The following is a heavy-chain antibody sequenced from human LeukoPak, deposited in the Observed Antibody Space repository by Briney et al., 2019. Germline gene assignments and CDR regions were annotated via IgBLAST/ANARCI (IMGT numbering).Heavy chain of an antibody. CDR2: INHSGST. CDR1: GGSFSGYY. J-gene: IGHJ4*02. D-gene: IGHD5-18*01. Sequence: SETLSLTCAAYGGSFSGYYWSWIRQPPGKGLERIGEINHSGSTNYNPSLKSRVTISVDTSKNQFSLKLSSVTAADTAVYYCARDSSGIDYWGQGTLVTVSS. V-gene: IGHV4-34*01. CDR3: ARDSSGIDY.